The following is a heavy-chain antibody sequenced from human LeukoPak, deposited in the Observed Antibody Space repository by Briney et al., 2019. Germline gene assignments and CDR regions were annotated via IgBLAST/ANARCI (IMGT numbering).Heavy chain of an antibody. J-gene: IGHJ4*02. CDR2: IKSKTDGGTT. CDR3: TRIIKSGSFDY. D-gene: IGHD1-26*01. V-gene: IGHV3-15*01. Sequence: GGSLRLSCAASGFTLSNAWMSWVRQGPYKGLEWVGRIKSKTDGGTTDYAAPVKGRFTISRDDSTNTLFLQMNSLKTEDTALYCCTRIIKSGSFDYWGQGTLVTVSS. CDR1: GFTLSNAW.